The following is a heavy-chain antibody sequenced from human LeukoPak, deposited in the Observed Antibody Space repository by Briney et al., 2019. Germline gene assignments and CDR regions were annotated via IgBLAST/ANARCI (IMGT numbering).Heavy chain of an antibody. CDR3: ARGGSGTWYIDY. CDR1: GGSIITTNYY. Sequence: SETLSLTCTVSGGSIITTNYYWGWIRQPPGKGLEWIGSIYYSGNTYYKPSLKSRVTISVDTSKNQFSLKLSSVTAADSAVYYCARGGSGTWYIDYWGQGTLVTVSS. CDR2: IYYSGNT. V-gene: IGHV4-39*07. J-gene: IGHJ4*02. D-gene: IGHD3-16*01.